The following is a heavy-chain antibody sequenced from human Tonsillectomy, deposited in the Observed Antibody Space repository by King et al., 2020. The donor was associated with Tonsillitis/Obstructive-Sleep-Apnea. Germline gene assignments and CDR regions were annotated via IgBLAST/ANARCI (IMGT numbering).Heavy chain of an antibody. CDR1: GFTFDDYA. D-gene: IGHD2-2*01. J-gene: IGHJ4*02. Sequence: VQLVESGGGLVQPGRSLRLSCAASGFTFDDYAMHWVRQVPGKGLEWVSGITWNSGYTAYADSVKGRFTISRDNAKNSLYLQLNSLRTEDTAFYYCANALPTFCSTSSCPFDYWGQGTLVTVSS. CDR2: ITWNSGYT. CDR3: ANALPTFCSTSSCPFDY. V-gene: IGHV3-9*01.